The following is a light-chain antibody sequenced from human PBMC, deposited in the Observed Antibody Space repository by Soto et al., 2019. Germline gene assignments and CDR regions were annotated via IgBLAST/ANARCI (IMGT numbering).Light chain of an antibody. Sequence: EIVLPQSPATLSLSPGESATLSCRASQSVSSYLAWYQQKPGQAPRLLIYDASNRATGIPARFSGSGSGTDFTLTISSLEPEEFAVYYCQQRSNWPPTVGQGTKVDIK. CDR2: DAS. CDR1: QSVSSY. J-gene: IGKJ1*01. CDR3: QQRSNWPPT. V-gene: IGKV3-11*01.